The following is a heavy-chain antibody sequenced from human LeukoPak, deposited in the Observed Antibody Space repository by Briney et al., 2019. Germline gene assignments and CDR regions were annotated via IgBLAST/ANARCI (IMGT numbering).Heavy chain of an antibody. D-gene: IGHD2-15*01. V-gene: IGHV3-13*04. CDR2: IGTAGDT. CDR1: GFXFSSYD. J-gene: IGHJ2*01. Sequence: GGSLRLSCAASGFXFSSYDMHWVRQATGKGLEWVSAIGTAGDTYYPGSVKGRFTISRENAKNSLYLQMNSLRAGDTAVYYCARANSYCSGGSCYKYWYFDLWGRGTLVTVSS. CDR3: ARANSYCSGGSCYKYWYFDL.